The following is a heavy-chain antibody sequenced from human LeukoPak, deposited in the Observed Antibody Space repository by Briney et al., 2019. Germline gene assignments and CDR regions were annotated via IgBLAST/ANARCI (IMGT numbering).Heavy chain of an antibody. D-gene: IGHD7-27*01. CDR1: GGSFSGYY. CDR2: INHSGST. Sequence: SETLSLTCAVYGGSFSGYYWSWIRQPPGKGLEWIGEINHSGSTNYNPSLKSRVTISVDTSKNQFSLKLSSVTAADTAVYYCARHRGLGRGRAFDIWGQGTMVTVSS. J-gene: IGHJ3*02. CDR3: ARHRGLGRGRAFDI. V-gene: IGHV4-34*01.